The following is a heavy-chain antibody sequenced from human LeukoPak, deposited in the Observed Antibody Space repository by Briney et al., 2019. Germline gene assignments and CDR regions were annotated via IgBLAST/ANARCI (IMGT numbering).Heavy chain of an antibody. Sequence: ASVKVSCKASGYTFTGYYMHWVRQAPGQGLEWMGWINPNSGGTNYAQKFQGWDTMTRDTSISTAYMELSRLRSDDTAVYYCAREEGSSFPEVYFDYWGQGTLVTVSS. D-gene: IGHD6-13*01. CDR2: INPNSGGT. J-gene: IGHJ4*02. CDR3: AREEGSSFPEVYFDY. CDR1: GYTFTGYY. V-gene: IGHV1-2*04.